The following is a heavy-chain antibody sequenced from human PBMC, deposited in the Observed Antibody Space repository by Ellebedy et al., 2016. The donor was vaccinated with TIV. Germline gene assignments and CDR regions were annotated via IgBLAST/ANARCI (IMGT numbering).Heavy chain of an antibody. Sequence: SETLSLTXTVSGGSISSSNYYWGWIRQPPGKGLEWIGSIYYSGITYYKSSLKSRVTISVDTSKNQFSLKLSSVTAADTAVYYCARVGETVAGLDYYYHHMDVWGQGTTVTVSS. J-gene: IGHJ6*02. V-gene: IGHV4-39*07. CDR2: IYYSGIT. CDR1: GGSISSSNYY. CDR3: ARVGETVAGLDYYYHHMDV. D-gene: IGHD6-19*01.